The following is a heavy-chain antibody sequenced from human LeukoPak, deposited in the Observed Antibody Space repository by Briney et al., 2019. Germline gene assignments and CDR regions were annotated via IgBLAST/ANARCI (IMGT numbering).Heavy chain of an antibody. J-gene: IGHJ4*02. CDR1: GFTFSSYA. Sequence: GGSLRLSCAASGFTFSSYAMSWVRQAPGRGLDWVSGISGSGGSTYYADSVKGRFTISRDNSKNTLYLQMNSLRAEDTAVYYCAKDRFRITMVRGVIKDYWGQGTLVTVSP. D-gene: IGHD3-10*01. V-gene: IGHV3-23*01. CDR3: AKDRFRITMVRGVIKDY. CDR2: ISGSGGST.